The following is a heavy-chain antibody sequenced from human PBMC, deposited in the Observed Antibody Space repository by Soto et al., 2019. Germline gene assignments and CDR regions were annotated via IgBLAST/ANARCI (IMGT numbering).Heavy chain of an antibody. CDR1: GYTFTSYG. D-gene: IGHD2-15*01. V-gene: IGHV1-18*01. Sequence: ASVKVSCKASGYTFTSYGISWVRQAPGQGLEWMGWISAYNGNTNYAQKLQGRVTMTTDTSTSTAYMELRSLRSDDTAVYYCAREVEGYCSGGSCYDYWGQGTLVTVYS. J-gene: IGHJ4*02. CDR3: AREVEGYCSGGSCYDY. CDR2: ISAYNGNT.